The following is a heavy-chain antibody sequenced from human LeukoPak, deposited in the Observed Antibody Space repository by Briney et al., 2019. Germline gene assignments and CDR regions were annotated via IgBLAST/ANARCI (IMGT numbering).Heavy chain of an antibody. CDR3: AREGGQYYFDY. J-gene: IGHJ4*02. V-gene: IGHV4-39*07. CDR2: IYYSGNT. D-gene: IGHD1-26*01. CDR1: GGSIISSSYY. Sequence: SETLSLTCTVSGGSIISSSYYWGWIRQPPGKGLEWIGSIYYSGNTDYNPSLKSRVTISVDTSKNQFSLKLSSVTAADTAVYYCAREGGQYYFDYWGQGTLVTVSS.